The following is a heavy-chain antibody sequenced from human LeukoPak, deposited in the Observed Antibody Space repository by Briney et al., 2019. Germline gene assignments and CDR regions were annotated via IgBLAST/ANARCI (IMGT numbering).Heavy chain of an antibody. CDR1: GFTFSSYW. CDR3: AHSRGAVAGAPEY. Sequence: GGSLRLSCAASGFTFSSYWMSRVRQAPGKGLEWVSAISGSGGSTYYADSVKGRFTISRDNSKNMLYLQMNSLRADDTAVYYCAHSRGAVAGAPEYWGQGTLVTVSS. J-gene: IGHJ4*02. CDR2: ISGSGGST. D-gene: IGHD6-19*01. V-gene: IGHV3-23*01.